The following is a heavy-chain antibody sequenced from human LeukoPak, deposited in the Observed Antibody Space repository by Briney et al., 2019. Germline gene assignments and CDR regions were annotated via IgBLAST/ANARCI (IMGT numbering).Heavy chain of an antibody. CDR2: IYYSGST. CDR3: ARDQLRDYELSSFDY. J-gene: IGHJ4*02. D-gene: IGHD2-2*01. CDR1: GGSISSSSYY. V-gene: IGHV4-39*07. Sequence: SETLSLTCTVSGGSISSSSYYWGWIRQPPGKGLEWIGSIYYSGSTYYNPSLKSRVTISVDTSKNQFSLKLSSVTAADTAVYYCARDQLRDYELSSFDYWGQGTLVTVSS.